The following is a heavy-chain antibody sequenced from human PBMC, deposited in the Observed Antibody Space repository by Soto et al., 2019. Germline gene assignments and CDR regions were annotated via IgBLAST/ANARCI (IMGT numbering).Heavy chain of an antibody. CDR1: GFPFSSYY. Sequence: PGGSPILYCAASGFPFSSYYMHWVRQAPGKGLRWVAVIWYDGSNKYYADSVKGRFTISRDNYKNTLYPQMNSLRAEDTAVYYCSRADYDILTGYNYYYGMDVWGKGTTVT. J-gene: IGHJ6*04. V-gene: IGHV3-33*01. CDR2: IWYDGSNK. D-gene: IGHD3-9*01. CDR3: SRADYDILTGYNYYYGMDV.